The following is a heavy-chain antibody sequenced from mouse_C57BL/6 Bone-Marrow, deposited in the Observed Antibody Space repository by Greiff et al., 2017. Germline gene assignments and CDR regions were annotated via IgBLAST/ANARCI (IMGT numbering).Heavy chain of an antibody. J-gene: IGHJ3*01. CDR2: IYPGDGDT. V-gene: IGHV1-82*01. Sequence: VQLQQPGPELVKPGASVKISCKASGYAFSSSWMNWVKQRPGKGLEWIGRIYPGDGDTNYNGKFKGKATLTADKSSRTAYMQLSCLTSEDSAVFFCARSLYYDYDDAYWGQGTLVTVSA. CDR3: ARSLYYDYDDAY. CDR1: GYAFSSSW. D-gene: IGHD2-4*01.